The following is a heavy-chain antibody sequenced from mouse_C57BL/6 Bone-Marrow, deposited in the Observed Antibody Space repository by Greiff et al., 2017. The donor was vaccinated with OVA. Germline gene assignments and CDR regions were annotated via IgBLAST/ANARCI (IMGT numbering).Heavy chain of an antibody. D-gene: IGHD1-1*01. CDR3: ARHRFYYYGSSYYAMDY. J-gene: IGHJ4*01. V-gene: IGHV5-9*01. CDR2: ISGGGGNT. CDR1: GFTFSSYT. Sequence: EVKLVESGGGLVKPGGSLKLSCAASGFTFSSYTMSWVRQTPEKRLEWVATISGGGGNTYYPDSVKGRFTISRDNVKNTLYLQMSSLRSEDTALYYCARHRFYYYGSSYYAMDYWGQGTSVTVSS.